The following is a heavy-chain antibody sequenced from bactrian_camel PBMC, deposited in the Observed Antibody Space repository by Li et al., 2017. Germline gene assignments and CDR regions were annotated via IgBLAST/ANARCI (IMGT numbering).Heavy chain of an antibody. D-gene: IGHD6*01. CDR2: LDADGIK. Sequence: HVQLVESGGGSVQAGGSLKLSCVASGFTYNNYCMGWFRKVPGQDYRYEGVASLDADGIKEYLDDVKGRFTISRDNLDNILYLQMNNLKPEDSAMYYCAAADRDTGSWCSSASRNYVYWGQGTQVTVS. CDR1: GFTYNNYC. V-gene: IGHV3S9*01. CDR3: AAADRDTGSWCSSASRNYVY. J-gene: IGHJ4*01.